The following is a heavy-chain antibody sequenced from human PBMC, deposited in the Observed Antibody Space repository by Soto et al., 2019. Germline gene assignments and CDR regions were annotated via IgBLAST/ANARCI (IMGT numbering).Heavy chain of an antibody. CDR3: ARVGANGPYYYGMDV. D-gene: IGHD1-26*01. CDR2: ISSSSSYI. CDR1: GFTFSSYS. Sequence: KPGGSLRLSCAASGFTFSSYSMNWVRQAPGKGLEWVSSISSSSSYIYYADSVKGRFTISRDNAKNSLYLQMNSLRAEDTAVYYCARVGANGPYYYGMDVWGQGTTVTVSS. J-gene: IGHJ6*02. V-gene: IGHV3-21*01.